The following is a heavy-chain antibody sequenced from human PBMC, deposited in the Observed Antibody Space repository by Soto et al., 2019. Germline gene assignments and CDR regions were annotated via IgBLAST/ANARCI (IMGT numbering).Heavy chain of an antibody. V-gene: IGHV4-39*01. J-gene: IGHJ4*02. CDR2: VFYGGYT. Sequence: PSETLSLTCTVSGDSISGSPYFWGWIRQPPGKRLEWIGSVFYGGYTLYTPSLRSRVTISVDTSKNQFSLKLSSVTAADTAVYYCARHTPAISISDHWGQGTLVTVSS. CDR3: ARHTPAISISDH. D-gene: IGHD2-15*01. CDR1: GDSISGSPYF.